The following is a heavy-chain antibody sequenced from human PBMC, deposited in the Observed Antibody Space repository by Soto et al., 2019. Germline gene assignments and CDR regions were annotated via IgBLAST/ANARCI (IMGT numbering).Heavy chain of an antibody. J-gene: IGHJ4*02. CDR2: ISAYNGNT. D-gene: IGHD4-17*01. V-gene: IGHV1-18*01. CDR3: ARDSGYGDFRFDY. Sequence: QVQLVQSGAEVKKPGASVKVSCKASGYTFTTYGISWVRQAPGQGLEWMGWISAYNGNTNYAQKFQGRVTMTTDTSTSTDYMELRSLGSDDTAVNYCARDSGYGDFRFDYWGQGTLVTVSS. CDR1: GYTFTTYG.